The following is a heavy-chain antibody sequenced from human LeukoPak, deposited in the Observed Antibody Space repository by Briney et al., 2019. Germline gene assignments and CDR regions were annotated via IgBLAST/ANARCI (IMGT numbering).Heavy chain of an antibody. CDR1: GLTFSSYA. V-gene: IGHV3-23*01. Sequence: GALRLSCAASGLTFSSYAVSWVRQAPGKGPEWVSSISGSGGDADYAESVKGRFTISRDNSKNTLYLQMNSLRAEDTAVYYCAKAPATGEGYYFYYMDVWGKGATCTVSS. J-gene: IGHJ6*03. CDR2: ISGSGGDA. D-gene: IGHD7-27*01. CDR3: AKAPATGEGYYFYYMDV.